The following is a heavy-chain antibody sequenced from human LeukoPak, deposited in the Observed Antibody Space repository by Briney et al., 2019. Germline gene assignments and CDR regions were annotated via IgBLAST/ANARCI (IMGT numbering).Heavy chain of an antibody. CDR3: AREGSPGYYSRSIDS. CDR2: INSDGSST. V-gene: IGHV3-74*01. CDR1: GFTFSSYW. Sequence: GGSLRLSCAASGFTFSSYWMHWVRQAPGKGLVWVSRINSDGSSTSYADSVKGRFTISRDNAKNTLYLQMNSLRAEDTAVYYCAREGSPGYYSRSIDSWGQGILVTVSS. D-gene: IGHD3-22*01. J-gene: IGHJ4*02.